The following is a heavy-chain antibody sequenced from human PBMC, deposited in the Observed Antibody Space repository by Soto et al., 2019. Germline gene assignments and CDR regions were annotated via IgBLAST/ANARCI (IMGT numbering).Heavy chain of an antibody. CDR2: INPDASDA. D-gene: IGHD2-8*01. J-gene: IGHJ3*02. CDR3: ARPKTMVYSAFDT. Sequence: EVQLVESGGGLVQPGGSLRLSCAASGFTFSSRWLHWVRQAPGEGLVSVSRINPDASDADYADSVKGRFTISRDNAKSTLYLDMNSLRAEDTGVYYCARPKTMVYSAFDTWGQGTMVTVSS. CDR1: GFTFSSRW. V-gene: IGHV3-74*01.